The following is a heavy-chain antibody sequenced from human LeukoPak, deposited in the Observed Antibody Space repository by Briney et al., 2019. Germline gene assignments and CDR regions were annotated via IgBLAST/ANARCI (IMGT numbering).Heavy chain of an antibody. V-gene: IGHV4-59*12. CDR3: AREENYYDSTGGWFDP. Sequence: PSETLSLTCTVSGGSISNYYWSWIRQPPGKGLEWIGYIYYSGSTNYNPSLKSRVTISVDTSKNQFSLKLSSVTAADTAVYYCAREENYYDSTGGWFDPWGQGTLVTVSS. D-gene: IGHD3-22*01. CDR2: IYYSGST. J-gene: IGHJ5*02. CDR1: GGSISNYY.